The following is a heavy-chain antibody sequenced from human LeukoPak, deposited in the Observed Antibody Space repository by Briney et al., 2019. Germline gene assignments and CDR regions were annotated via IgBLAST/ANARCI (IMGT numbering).Heavy chain of an antibody. Sequence: GGSLRLSCAASGFTFSDYYMSWIRQAPGKGLEWVSYISSSGSTIYYADSVKGRFTISRDNSKNTLYLQMNSLRAEDTAVYYCASLAVAGTSDAEYFQHWGQGTLVTVSS. CDR3: ASLAVAGTSDAEYFQH. CDR1: GFTFSDYY. J-gene: IGHJ1*01. D-gene: IGHD6-19*01. V-gene: IGHV3-11*04. CDR2: ISSSGSTI.